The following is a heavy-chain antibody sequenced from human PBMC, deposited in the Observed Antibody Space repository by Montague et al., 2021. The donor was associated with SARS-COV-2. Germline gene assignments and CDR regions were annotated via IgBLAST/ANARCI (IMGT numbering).Heavy chain of an antibody. V-gene: IGHV4-59*01. J-gene: IGHJ5*02. CDR1: GGSINSDY. CDR2: IYYRGST. CDR3: AREDRWNWLDT. D-gene: IGHD5-24*01. Sequence: SETLSLTCTVSGGSINSDYWSWIRQPPGKGLEWIGYIYYRGSTSYNPSLKSRVTISVDTSKNQFSLKLISVTAADTAVYYCAREDRWNWLDTWGQGILVTVS.